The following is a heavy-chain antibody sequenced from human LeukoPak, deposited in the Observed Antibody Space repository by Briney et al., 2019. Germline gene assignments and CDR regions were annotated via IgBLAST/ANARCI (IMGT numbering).Heavy chain of an antibody. D-gene: IGHD3-22*01. CDR3: ARDLPSWDSSGIMDV. CDR2: ISSSSSYI. J-gene: IGHJ6*02. V-gene: IGHV3-21*01. Sequence: GGSLRLSCAASGFTFSSYSMNWVRQAPGKGLEWVSSISSSSSYIYYADSVKGRFTISRDNAKNSLYLQMNSLRAEDTAVYYCARDLPSWDSSGIMDVWGQGTTVTVSS. CDR1: GFTFSSYS.